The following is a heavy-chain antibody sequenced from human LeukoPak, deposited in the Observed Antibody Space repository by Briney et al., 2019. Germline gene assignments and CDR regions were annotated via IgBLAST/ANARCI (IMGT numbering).Heavy chain of an antibody. Sequence: GGSLRLSCAASGFTVSSNYMSWVRQAPGKGLEWVSVIYSGGSTYYADSVKGRFTISRDNSKNTLYLQMNSLRAEDTAVYYCARDSYSSGWYQDYWGQRTLVTVSS. J-gene: IGHJ4*02. V-gene: IGHV3-53*01. CDR1: GFTVSSNY. CDR3: ARDSYSSGWYQDY. D-gene: IGHD6-19*01. CDR2: IYSGGST.